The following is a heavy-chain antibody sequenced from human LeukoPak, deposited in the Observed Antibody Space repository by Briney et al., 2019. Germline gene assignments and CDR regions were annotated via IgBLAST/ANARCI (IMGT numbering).Heavy chain of an antibody. D-gene: IGHD3-10*01. CDR3: ARLSNYYGAASSKFDY. CDR2: INPSGGGT. J-gene: IGHJ4*02. CDR1: GYTFTNYY. V-gene: IGHV1-46*01. Sequence: ASVKVSCKASGYTFTNYYINWVRQAPGQGLEWMGVINPSGGGTSYAQNFQGRLTMTGDTSTGTAYMELSSLRSEDTAVYYCARLSNYYGAASSKFDYWGQRTLVTVSS.